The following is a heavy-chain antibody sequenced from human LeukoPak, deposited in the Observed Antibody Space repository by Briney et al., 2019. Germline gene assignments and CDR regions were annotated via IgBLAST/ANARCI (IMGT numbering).Heavy chain of an antibody. Sequence: PSETLSLTCAVYGGSFSGYYWSWIRQPPGKGLEWIGEINHSGSTNYNPSLKSRVTISVDTSKNQFSLRLSSVTAADTAVYYCARVRSSGWALPTYWGQGTLVTVPS. CDR1: GGSFSGYY. CDR2: INHSGST. J-gene: IGHJ4*02. D-gene: IGHD6-19*01. CDR3: ARVRSSGWALPTY. V-gene: IGHV4-34*01.